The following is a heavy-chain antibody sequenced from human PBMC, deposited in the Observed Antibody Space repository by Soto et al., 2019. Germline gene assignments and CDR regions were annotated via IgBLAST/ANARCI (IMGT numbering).Heavy chain of an antibody. CDR2: ISGDGRTT. CDR3: ARGVPNCSSSSCYFDF. Sequence: EVQLVESGGGLVQPGGSLRLSCAASGFTFSSHWMNWVRQGPGQGLVWVSRISGDGRTTSHADSVKGRFTISRDNAKNTLYLQMNSLRVEDTAVYYCARGVPNCSSSSCYFDFWGQGILVTVSS. V-gene: IGHV3-74*01. CDR1: GFTFSSHW. D-gene: IGHD2-2*01. J-gene: IGHJ4*02.